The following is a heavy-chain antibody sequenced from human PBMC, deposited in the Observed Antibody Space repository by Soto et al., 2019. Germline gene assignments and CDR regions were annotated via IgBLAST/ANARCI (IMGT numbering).Heavy chain of an antibody. D-gene: IGHD7-27*01. J-gene: IGHJ4*02. CDR1: GFTFSRYA. CDR3: ARDPNWDHFDY. CDR2: ISYDGSNK. Sequence: GGSLRLSCAASGFTFSRYAMHRVRQAPSKGLEWVAVISYDGSNKYYAASVKGRFTISRDNSKNTLYLQMNSLRAEDRAVYYCARDPNWDHFDYWGQGSLITVS. V-gene: IGHV3-30-3*01.